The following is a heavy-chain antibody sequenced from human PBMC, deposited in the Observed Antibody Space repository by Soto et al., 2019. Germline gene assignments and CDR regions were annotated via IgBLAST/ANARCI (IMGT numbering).Heavy chain of an antibody. CDR1: GFTFSSYA. Sequence: GGSLRLSCAASGFTFSSYAMHWVRQAPGKGLEWVAVISYDGSNKYYADSVKGRFTISRDNSKNTLYLQMNSLRAEDTAVYYCARDPVRAQGWFDPWGQGTLVTVSS. J-gene: IGHJ5*02. CDR2: ISYDGSNK. CDR3: ARDPVRAQGWFDP. V-gene: IGHV3-30-3*01. D-gene: IGHD4-17*01.